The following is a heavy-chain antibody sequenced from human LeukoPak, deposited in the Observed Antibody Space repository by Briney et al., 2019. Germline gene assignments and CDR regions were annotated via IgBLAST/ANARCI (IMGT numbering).Heavy chain of an antibody. D-gene: IGHD3-22*01. CDR1: GGSFSGYY. CDR2: IYHSGST. V-gene: IGHV4-34*01. J-gene: IGHJ5*02. Sequence: PSETLSLTCAVYGGSFSGYYWSWIRQPPGKGLEWIGEIYHSGSTNYNPSLKSRVTISVDKSKNQFSLKLSSVTAADTAVYYCARDLVDYYDSSGYYYNWFDPWGQGTLVTVSS. CDR3: ARDLVDYYDSSGYYYNWFDP.